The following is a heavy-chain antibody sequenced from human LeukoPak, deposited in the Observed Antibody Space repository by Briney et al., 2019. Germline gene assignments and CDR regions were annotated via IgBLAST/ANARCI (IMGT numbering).Heavy chain of an antibody. CDR1: GYTFTTYY. J-gene: IGHJ4*02. D-gene: IGHD3-10*01. CDR3: ARDGSGVWFDY. Sequence: ASVKVSCKASGYTFTTYYMHWVRQAPGQGLEWMGIINPSGGSTTYAQKFQGRVTITRDTSTSTAYVEVSSLRSEDTAVYYCARDGSGVWFDYWGQGTLVTVSS. CDR2: INPSGGST. V-gene: IGHV1-46*01.